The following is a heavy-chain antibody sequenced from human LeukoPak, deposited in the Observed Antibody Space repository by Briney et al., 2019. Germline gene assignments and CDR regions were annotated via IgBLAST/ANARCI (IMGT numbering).Heavy chain of an antibody. V-gene: IGHV5-51*03. CDR2: IYPGDSDT. D-gene: IGHD6-13*01. J-gene: IGHJ4*02. CDR3: AKIHSSSSYGNFDY. Sequence: PGESLKISXKGSGYSFTNYWIGWVRQMHGKGLEWMGIIYPGDSDTRYSPSFQGQVTISADKSISTAYLQWSSLKASDTAMYYCAKIHSSSSYGNFDYWGQGTLVTVSS. CDR1: GYSFTNYW.